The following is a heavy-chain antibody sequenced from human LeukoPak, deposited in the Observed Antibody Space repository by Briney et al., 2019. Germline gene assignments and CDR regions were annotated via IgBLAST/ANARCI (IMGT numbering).Heavy chain of an antibody. CDR3: ARDLGDDSDYYYYGMDV. CDR2: IYTSGST. V-gene: IGHV4-61*02. CDR1: GGSISSGSYY. J-gene: IGHJ6*02. Sequence: PSQTLSLTCTVSGGSISSGSYYRSWIRQPAGKCLEWIGRIYTSGSTNYNPSLKSRVTISVDTSKNQFSLKLSSVTAADTAVYYCARDLGDDSDYYYYGMDVWGQGTTVTVSS. D-gene: IGHD3-10*01.